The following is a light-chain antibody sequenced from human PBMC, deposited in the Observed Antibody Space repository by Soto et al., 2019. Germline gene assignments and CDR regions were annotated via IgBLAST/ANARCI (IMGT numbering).Light chain of an antibody. Sequence: QSALTQPASVSGSPGQSITISCTGTSSDVGGYNYVSWYQQHPGTAPKLMIYDVSNRPSGVSNRFSGSKSGNTASLTISGLPAEDDDDYYCSSYTSSSTWVFGGGTKLTVL. V-gene: IGLV2-14*01. CDR2: DVS. CDR3: SSYTSSSTWV. CDR1: SSDVGGYNY. J-gene: IGLJ3*02.